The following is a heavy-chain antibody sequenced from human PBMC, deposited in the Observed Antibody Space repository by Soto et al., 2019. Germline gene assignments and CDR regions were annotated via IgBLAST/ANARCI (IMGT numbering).Heavy chain of an antibody. D-gene: IGHD6-13*01. CDR1: GGSISSYD. V-gene: IGHV4-59*01. J-gene: IGHJ6*02. CDR3: AREGVSSSWYYYYGLDV. Sequence: SETLSLTCTVSGGSISSYDWSWIRQPPGKGLEWIGYISYSGSTNYNPSLKSRVTISVDTSKNQFSLKLSSVTAADTAVYYCAREGVSSSWYYYYGLDVWGQGTTVTVSS. CDR2: ISYSGST.